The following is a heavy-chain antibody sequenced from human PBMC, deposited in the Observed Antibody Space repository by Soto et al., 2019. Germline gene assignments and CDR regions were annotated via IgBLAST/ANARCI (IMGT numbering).Heavy chain of an antibody. CDR1: GYTFTSYG. V-gene: IGHV1-18*04. D-gene: IGHD4-17*01. J-gene: IGHJ6*02. CDR3: ASIKDYGDYGGHYYGMDV. Sequence: ASVKVSCKASGYTFTSYGISWVRQAPGQGLEWMGWISAYNGNTNYAQKLQGRVTMTTDTSTSTAYMELRSLRSDDTAVYYCASIKDYGDYGGHYYGMDVWGQGTTVTVSS. CDR2: ISAYNGNT.